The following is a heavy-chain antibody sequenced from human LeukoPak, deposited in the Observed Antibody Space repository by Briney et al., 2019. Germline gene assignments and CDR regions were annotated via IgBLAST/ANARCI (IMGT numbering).Heavy chain of an antibody. J-gene: IGHJ4*02. Sequence: SETLSLTCAIHGGSLTDYFWTWIRQPPGKGLEWIGEINHSGSTNYNPSLKSRVTISVDTSKNQFSLKLSSVTAADTAVYYCARIAVAAEYFDYWGQGTLVTVSS. CDR3: ARIAVAAEYFDY. CDR1: GGSLTDYF. CDR2: INHSGST. D-gene: IGHD6-19*01. V-gene: IGHV4-34*01.